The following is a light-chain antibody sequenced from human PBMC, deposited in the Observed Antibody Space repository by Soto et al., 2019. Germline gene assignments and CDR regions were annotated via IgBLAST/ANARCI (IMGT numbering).Light chain of an antibody. CDR3: QQRSNWPPT. J-gene: IGKJ5*01. Sequence: ENVLPQSPATLSLSPGEGATLSCRASQSINTYLAWYQQKPGQAPRLLIYGASSRATGIPARFSGSGSGTDFTLTISSLEPEDFAVYYCQQRSNWPPTFGQVTRLEIK. CDR1: QSINTY. V-gene: IGKV3-11*01. CDR2: GAS.